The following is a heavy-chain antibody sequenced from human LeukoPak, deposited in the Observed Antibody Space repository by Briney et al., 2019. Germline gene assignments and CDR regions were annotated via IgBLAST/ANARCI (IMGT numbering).Heavy chain of an antibody. J-gene: IGHJ5*02. CDR1: GVSISRSSYY. V-gene: IGHV4-39*01. CDR3: ATHSFHDNGDP. Sequence: SETLSLTCTVSGVSISRSSYYWGWIRQPPGKGLEWIGSIYYSGNTYYNPYLKSRVTISADTSKNQFSLKVSSVTAADTAVYYCATHSFHDNGDPWGQGTLVTVSS. D-gene: IGHD4-17*01. CDR2: IYYSGNT.